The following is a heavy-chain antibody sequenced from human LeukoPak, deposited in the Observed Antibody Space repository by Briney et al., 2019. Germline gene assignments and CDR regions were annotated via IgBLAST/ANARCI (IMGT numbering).Heavy chain of an antibody. CDR3: ARATIAAAKNFDY. CDR2: IYHSGST. J-gene: IGHJ4*02. Sequence: SETLSLTCAVSGGSISSSNWWSWVRQPPGKGLEWIGEIYHSGSTNYNPSLKSRVTISVDKSKNQFSLKLSSVTAADTAVYNCARATIAAAKNFDYWGQGTLVTVSS. CDR1: GGSISSSNW. V-gene: IGHV4-4*02. D-gene: IGHD6-13*01.